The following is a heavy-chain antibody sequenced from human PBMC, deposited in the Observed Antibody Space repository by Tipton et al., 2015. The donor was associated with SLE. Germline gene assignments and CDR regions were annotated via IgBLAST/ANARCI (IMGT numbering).Heavy chain of an antibody. CDR2: IKQDGSEK. Sequence: SLRLSCAASGFTFSSYEMNWVRQAPGKGLEWVANIKQDGSEKYYVDSVKGRFTISRDNAKNSLYLQMNSLRAEDTAVYYCARQGIAVAHGDYWGQGTLVTVSS. D-gene: IGHD6-19*01. J-gene: IGHJ4*02. CDR1: GFTFSSYE. V-gene: IGHV3-7*01. CDR3: ARQGIAVAHGDY.